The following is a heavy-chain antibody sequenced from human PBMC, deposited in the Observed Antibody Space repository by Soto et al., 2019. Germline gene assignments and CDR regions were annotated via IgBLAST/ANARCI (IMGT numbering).Heavy chain of an antibody. CDR3: TRGQELRAAPLPDY. CDR1: GFTFGDYA. V-gene: IGHV3-49*03. CDR2: IRSKAYGGTT. Sequence: GGSLRLSCTASGFTFGDYAMSWFRQAPGKGLEWVGFIRSKAYGGTTEYAAFVKGRLTISRDDSKSIAYLQMNSLKTEDTAVYYCTRGQELRAAPLPDYWGQGTLVTVSS. D-gene: IGHD1-7*01. J-gene: IGHJ4*02.